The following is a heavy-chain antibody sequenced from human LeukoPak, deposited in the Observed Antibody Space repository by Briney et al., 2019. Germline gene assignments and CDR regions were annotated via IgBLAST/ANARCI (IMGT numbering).Heavy chain of an antibody. CDR2: IYYSGST. D-gene: IGHD3-16*01. CDR1: GGSISSYY. CDR3: ARDRVSTRGYLDY. Sequence: SETLSLTCTVSGGSISSYYWSWIRQPPGKGLEWIGDIYYSGSTNYKPSLKSRVTISVDTSKNQFSLKLSSVTAEDTAVYYCARDRVSTRGYLDYWGQGTLVTVSS. V-gene: IGHV4-59*01. J-gene: IGHJ4*02.